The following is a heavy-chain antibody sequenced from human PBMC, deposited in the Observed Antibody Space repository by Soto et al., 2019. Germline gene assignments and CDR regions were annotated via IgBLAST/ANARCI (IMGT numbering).Heavy chain of an antibody. D-gene: IGHD1-26*01. CDR2: ISSSSSTL. J-gene: IGHJ5*02. CDR1: GFTFSSYS. Sequence: EVPLVESGGGLVQPGGSLRLSCAASGFTFSSYSMNWVRQAPGKGLEWVSYISSSSSTLYYADSVKGRFTISRDNAKNSLYLQMNSLRAEDTAVYYCAREEGLLNWFDPWGQGTLVTVSS. CDR3: AREEGLLNWFDP. V-gene: IGHV3-48*01.